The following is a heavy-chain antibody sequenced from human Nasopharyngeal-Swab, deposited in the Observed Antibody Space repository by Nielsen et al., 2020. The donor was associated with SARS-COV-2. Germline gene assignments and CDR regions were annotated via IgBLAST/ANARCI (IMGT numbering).Heavy chain of an antibody. D-gene: IGHD4-11*01. V-gene: IGHV3-23*01. CDR2: ISGSGGST. CDR3: AKDYRDYSNYDYYYYGMDV. CDR1: GFTFSSYA. Sequence: GGSLRLSCAASGFTFSSYAMSWVRQAPGKGLEWVSAISGSGGSTYYADSVKGRFTISRDNSKNTLYLQMNSLRAEDTAVYYCAKDYRDYSNYDYYYYGMDVWGQGTTVTVSS. J-gene: IGHJ6*02.